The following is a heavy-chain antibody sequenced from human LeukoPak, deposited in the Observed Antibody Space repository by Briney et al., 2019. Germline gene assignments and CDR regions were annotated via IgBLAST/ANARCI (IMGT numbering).Heavy chain of an antibody. J-gene: IGHJ4*02. V-gene: IGHV1-69*13. CDR3: ARSLGFLEWLEDY. CDR1: GGTFSIYA. CDR2: IIPIFGTA. Sequence: ASVKVSCKASGGTFSIYAISWVRQAPGQGLEWMGGIIPIFGTANYAQKFQGRVTITADESTSTAYMELSSLRSEDTAVYYCARSLGFLEWLEDYWGQGTLVTVSS. D-gene: IGHD3-3*01.